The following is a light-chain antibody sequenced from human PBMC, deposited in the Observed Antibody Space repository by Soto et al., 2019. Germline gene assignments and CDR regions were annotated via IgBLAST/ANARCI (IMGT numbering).Light chain of an antibody. J-gene: IGKJ5*01. CDR3: QQFNSYPVT. Sequence: AIQLTQSPSSLSATVGDRVTITCRASQGIASALAWYQQKPGKAPKLLIYDASSLESGVPSRFSGSGSGTDFTLTISSLQPEDFATYYCQQFNSYPVTFGQGARLEI. CDR1: QGIASA. V-gene: IGKV1-13*02. CDR2: DAS.